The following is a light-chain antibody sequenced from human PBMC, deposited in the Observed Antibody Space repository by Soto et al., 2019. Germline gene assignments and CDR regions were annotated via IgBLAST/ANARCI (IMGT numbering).Light chain of an antibody. Sequence: DIQMTQSPSTLSASVGDRVTITCRASQSISSWLAWYQQKPGKAPKLLIYKASSLESGVPSRFSSSGSGTEFTLTLSSLQPDDFATYYCQQYNSYSPGFTFGGGTKVEIK. CDR1: QSISSW. J-gene: IGKJ4*01. CDR2: KAS. V-gene: IGKV1-5*03. CDR3: QQYNSYSPGFT.